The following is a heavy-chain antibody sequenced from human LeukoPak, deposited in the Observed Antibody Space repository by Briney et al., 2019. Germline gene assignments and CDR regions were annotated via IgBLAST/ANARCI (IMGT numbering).Heavy chain of an antibody. V-gene: IGHV3-30*04. Sequence: GGSLRLSCAASGFTFSSYAMHWVRQAPGKGLEWVAVISNDGSNKYYADSVKGRFTISRDNSKNTLYLQMNSLRAEDTAVYYCARAHIVVVTAIGIDYWGQGTLVTVSS. CDR2: ISNDGSNK. CDR1: GFTFSSYA. D-gene: IGHD2-21*02. CDR3: ARAHIVVVTAIGIDY. J-gene: IGHJ4*02.